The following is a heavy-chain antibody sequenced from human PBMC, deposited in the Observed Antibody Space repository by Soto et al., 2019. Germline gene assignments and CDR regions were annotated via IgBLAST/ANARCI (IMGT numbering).Heavy chain of an antibody. D-gene: IGHD3-10*01. J-gene: IGHJ5*02. CDR3: ARAGQSSTMVRVVISWFDP. CDR1: GFTFSSYW. CDR2: IKQDGSEK. Sequence: EVQLVESGGGLVQPGGSLRLSCAASGFTFSSYWMSWVRQAPGKGLEWVANIKQDGSEKYYVDSVKGRFTISRDNAKNSLYLQMNSLRAEDTAVYYCARAGQSSTMVRVVISWFDPWGQGTLVTVSS. V-gene: IGHV3-7*01.